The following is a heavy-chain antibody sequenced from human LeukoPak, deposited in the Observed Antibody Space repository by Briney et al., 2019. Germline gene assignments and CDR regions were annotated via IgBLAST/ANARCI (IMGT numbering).Heavy chain of an antibody. D-gene: IGHD5-18*01. CDR2: INHSGST. J-gene: IGHJ4*02. V-gene: IGHV4-34*01. CDR3: ARGNFGYSYGYFDY. CDR1: GGSFSGYY. Sequence: SETLSLTCAVYGGSFSGYYWSWIRQPPGKGLEWIGEINHSGSTNYNPSLKSRVTISVDTSKNQFSLKLSPVTAADTAVYYCARGNFGYSYGYFDYWGQGTLVTVSS.